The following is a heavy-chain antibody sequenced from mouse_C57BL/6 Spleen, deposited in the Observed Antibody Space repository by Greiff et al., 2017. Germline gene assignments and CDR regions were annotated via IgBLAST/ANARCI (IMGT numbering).Heavy chain of an antibody. CDR3: ASTPLNYYGSSFYWYFDV. CDR1: GYTFTDYN. Sequence: EVQLQQSGPELVKPGASVKIPCKASGYTFTDYNMDWVKQSHGKSLEWIGDINPNNGGTIYNQKFKGKATLTVDKSSSTAYMELRSLTSEDTAIYYCASTPLNYYGSSFYWYFDVWGTGTTVTVSS. D-gene: IGHD1-1*01. CDR2: INPNNGGT. V-gene: IGHV1-18*01. J-gene: IGHJ1*03.